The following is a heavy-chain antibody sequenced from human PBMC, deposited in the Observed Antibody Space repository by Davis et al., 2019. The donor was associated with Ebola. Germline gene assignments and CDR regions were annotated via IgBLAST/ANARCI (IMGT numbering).Heavy chain of an antibody. Sequence: SETLSLTCTVSGGSISSYYWSWIRQPPGKGLEWIGYIYYSGSTNYNPSLKSRVTISVDTSKNQFSLKLSSVTAADTAVYYCARQDDILTGSLYYYYGMDVWGKGTTVTVSS. CDR2: IYYSGST. D-gene: IGHD3-9*01. V-gene: IGHV4-59*08. J-gene: IGHJ6*04. CDR1: GGSISSYY. CDR3: ARQDDILTGSLYYYYGMDV.